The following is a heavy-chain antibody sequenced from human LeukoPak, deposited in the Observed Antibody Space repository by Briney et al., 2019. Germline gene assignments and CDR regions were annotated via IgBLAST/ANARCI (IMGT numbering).Heavy chain of an antibody. CDR3: ARDGGYSNHRNFDY. J-gene: IGHJ4*02. D-gene: IGHD1-14*01. CDR2: IYHSGST. Sequence: SETLSLTCAVSGGSISSSNWWSWVRQPPGKGLEWIGEIYHSGSTNYNPSLKSRVTISVDKSKNQFSLKLSSVTAADTAVYYCARDGGYSNHRNFDYWGQGTLVTVSS. CDR1: GGSISSSNW. V-gene: IGHV4-4*02.